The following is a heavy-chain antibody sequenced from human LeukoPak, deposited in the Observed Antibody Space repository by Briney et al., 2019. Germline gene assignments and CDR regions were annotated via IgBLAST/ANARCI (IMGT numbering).Heavy chain of an antibody. Sequence: SETLSLTCAVYGGSFSGYYWSWIRQPPGKGLEWIGEINHSGSTNYNPSLKSRVTISVDTSKNQLSLKLSSVTAADTAGYYCARNQLRRRYYYYGMDVWGKGTTVTVSS. CDR1: GGSFSGYY. V-gene: IGHV4-34*01. CDR3: ARNQLRRRYYYYGMDV. J-gene: IGHJ6*04. D-gene: IGHD5-24*01. CDR2: INHSGST.